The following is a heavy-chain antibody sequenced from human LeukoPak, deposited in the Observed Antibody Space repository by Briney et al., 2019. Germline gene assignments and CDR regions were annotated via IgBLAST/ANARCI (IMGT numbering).Heavy chain of an antibody. CDR1: GGSISSYY. V-gene: IGHV4-59*01. CDR3: ARTSSNYDYVWGSYLD. D-gene: IGHD3-16*02. CDR2: IYYSGST. Sequence: SETLSLTCTVSGGSISSYYWSWIRQPPGKGLEWIGYIYYSGSTNYNPSLKSRVTISVDTSKNQFSLKLSSVTAADTAVYYCARTSSNYDYVWGSYLDWGQGTLVTVSS. J-gene: IGHJ4*02.